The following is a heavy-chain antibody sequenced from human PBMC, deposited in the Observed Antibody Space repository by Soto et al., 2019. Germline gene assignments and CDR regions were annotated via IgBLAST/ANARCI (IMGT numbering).Heavy chain of an antibody. D-gene: IGHD3-10*01. J-gene: IGHJ6*02. CDR1: GFTFSSYA. CDR2: ISSNGGST. Sequence: GGSLRLSCSASGFTFSSYAMHWVRQAPGKGLEYVSAISSNGGSTYYADSVKGRFTISRDNSKNTLYLQMSSLRAEDTAVYYCVKEGTWTGPETGNYYYYGMDVWGQGTTVTVSS. V-gene: IGHV3-64D*08. CDR3: VKEGTWTGPETGNYYYYGMDV.